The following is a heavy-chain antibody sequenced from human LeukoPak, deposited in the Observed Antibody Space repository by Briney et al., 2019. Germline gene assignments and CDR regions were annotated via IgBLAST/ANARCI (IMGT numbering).Heavy chain of an antibody. J-gene: IGHJ4*02. CDR1: GYTFTTYN. CDR3: AREGLADIVVVPAAPFDY. D-gene: IGHD2-2*01. CDR2: MNPNSGNT. V-gene: IGHV1-8*02. Sequence: ASVKVSCKASGYTFTTYNINWVRQATGQGLEWMGWMNPNSGNTGYAQKFQGRITMTRNTSISTAYMELSSLRSEDTAVYYCAREGLADIVVVPAAPFDYWGQGTLVTVSS.